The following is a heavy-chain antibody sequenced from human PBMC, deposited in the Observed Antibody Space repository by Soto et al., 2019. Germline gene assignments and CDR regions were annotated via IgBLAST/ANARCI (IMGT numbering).Heavy chain of an antibody. Sequence: SEALSLTCAVYVGSFSGYYWSWIRQPPGKGLEWIGEINHSGSTNYNPSLKSRVTISVDTSKNQFSLKLSSVTAADTAVYYCARASTDYYFDYWGQGTLVTVSS. CDR3: ARASTDYYFDY. J-gene: IGHJ4*02. D-gene: IGHD2-21*02. CDR1: VGSFSGYY. CDR2: INHSGST. V-gene: IGHV4-34*01.